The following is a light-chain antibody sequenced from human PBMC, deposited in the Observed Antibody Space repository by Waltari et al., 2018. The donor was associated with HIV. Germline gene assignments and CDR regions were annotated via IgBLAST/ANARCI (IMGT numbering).Light chain of an antibody. CDR2: EGS. CDR1: SVAVGGLTL. CDR3: CSYAGSSTLEV. Sequence: QSALTQPASVSGSPGHSFPIPCPGPSVAVGGLTLFPCYQQHPGKAPKLMIYEGSKRPSGVSNRFSGSKSGNTASLTISGLQAEDEADYYCCSYAGSSTLEVFGGGTKLTVL. J-gene: IGLJ2*01. V-gene: IGLV2-23*01.